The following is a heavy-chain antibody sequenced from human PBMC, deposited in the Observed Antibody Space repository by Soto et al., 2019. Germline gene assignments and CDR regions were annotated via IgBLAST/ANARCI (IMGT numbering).Heavy chain of an antibody. CDR2: ISGTGGNT. D-gene: IGHD3-22*01. CDR1: GFTFSTYT. Sequence: GGSLRLSCAASGFTFSTYTMNWVRRAPGKGLEWVSAISGTGGNTYYADSVKGRFTISRDNSKNTMHLQMTGLRAEDTAVYYCATDGTEYFDSSGYEGFFQHWGQGTLVTVSS. CDR3: ATDGTEYFDSSGYEGFFQH. V-gene: IGHV3-23*01. J-gene: IGHJ1*01.